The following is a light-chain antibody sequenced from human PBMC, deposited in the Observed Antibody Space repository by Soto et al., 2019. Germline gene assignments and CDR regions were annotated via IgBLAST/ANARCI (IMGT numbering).Light chain of an antibody. CDR2: KAS. J-gene: IGKJ1*01. V-gene: IGKV1-5*03. CDR3: QHYNSYSEA. Sequence: DIQMTQSPSTLSGSVGPRVTITCRASQTISSWSAWYQQKPGKAPKLLIYKASTLKSGVPSRFSGSGSGTEFTLTISSLQPDDFATYYCQHYNSYSEAFGQGTKVDI. CDR1: QTISSW.